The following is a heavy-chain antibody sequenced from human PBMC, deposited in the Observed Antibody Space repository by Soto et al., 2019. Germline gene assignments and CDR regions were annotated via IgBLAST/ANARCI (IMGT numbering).Heavy chain of an antibody. V-gene: IGHV3-74*01. Sequence: EVQLVESGGGLVQPGGSLRLSCAGSGFTFSNYWMHWVRQAPGKGLEWVSRIDHDGLTDYADSVRGRFTISRDNAENTLYMQMIILRPEDTVVYYCVTVSRGDYWRQGPLVTVSS. D-gene: IGHD4-17*01. CDR1: GFTFSNYW. CDR3: VTVSRGDY. CDR2: IDHDGLT. J-gene: IGHJ4*02.